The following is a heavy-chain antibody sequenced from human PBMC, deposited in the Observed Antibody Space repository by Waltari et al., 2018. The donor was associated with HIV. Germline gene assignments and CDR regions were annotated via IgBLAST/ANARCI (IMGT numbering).Heavy chain of an antibody. CDR2: IRYDGNTK. CDR3: AKELRSGYSYYYYGMDV. Sequence: QGQLVESGGGVVQPGGSLRISCAASGFSFSISGMHWVRQAPGKGLEWVTFIRYDGNTKYYADSVKGRFTISRDNSKNTLYLQMSSLRAEDTAVYYCAKELRSGYSYYYYGMDVWGQGTTVTVSS. CDR1: GFSFSISG. D-gene: IGHD2-15*01. J-gene: IGHJ6*02. V-gene: IGHV3-30*02.